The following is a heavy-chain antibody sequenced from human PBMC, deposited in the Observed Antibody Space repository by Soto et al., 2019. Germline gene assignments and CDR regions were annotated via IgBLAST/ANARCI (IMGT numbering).Heavy chain of an antibody. CDR3: AKDKSPDGIWHIDY. CDR2: ISQTAAGRT. CDR1: GFKLGTYT. V-gene: IGHV3-23*03. J-gene: IGHJ4*02. Sequence: GGSLRHSCTGSGFKLGTYTLNWVRQAPGKSLEWVAGISQTAAGRTFYTDSVKGRFTISRDDSKNTFYLQMNGLRAEDTAIYYCAKDKSPDGIWHIDYWGQGTLVTVSS.